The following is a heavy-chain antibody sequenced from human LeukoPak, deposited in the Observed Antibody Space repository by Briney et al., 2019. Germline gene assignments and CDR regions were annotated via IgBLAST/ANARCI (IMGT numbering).Heavy chain of an antibody. Sequence: TETLSLTCTVSGGSISSYYWSWIRQPPGKGLEWIGYIYYSESTNENTSLKSRVTISVDTSKNQFSLKLSSVTAADTAVYYCARHMLTYYYDSSGYYALYYYYGMDVWGQGTTVTVSS. J-gene: IGHJ6*02. CDR2: IYYSEST. CDR3: ARHMLTYYYDSSGYYALYYYYGMDV. CDR1: GGSISSYY. D-gene: IGHD3-22*01. V-gene: IGHV4-59*08.